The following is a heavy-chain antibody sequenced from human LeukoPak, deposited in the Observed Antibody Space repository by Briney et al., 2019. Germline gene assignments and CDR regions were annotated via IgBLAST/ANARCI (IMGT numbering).Heavy chain of an antibody. J-gene: IGHJ4*02. V-gene: IGHV3-30*03. CDR2: ISYDGSNK. Sequence: GGSLRLSCAASGFTFSSYGMHWVRQAPGKGLEWVAVISYDGSNKYYADSVKGRFTISRDNSKNTLYLQMNSLRAEDTAVYYCARGELGYCTNGVCFPFDYWGQGTLVTVSS. D-gene: IGHD2-8*01. CDR3: ARGELGYCTNGVCFPFDY. CDR1: GFTFSSYG.